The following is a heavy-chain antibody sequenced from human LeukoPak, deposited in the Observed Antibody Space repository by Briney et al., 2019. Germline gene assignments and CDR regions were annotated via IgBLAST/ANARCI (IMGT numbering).Heavy chain of an antibody. D-gene: IGHD3-9*01. Sequence: ASVKVSYKASGYTFTSYAMHWVRQAPGQRLEWMGWINAGNGNTKYSQKFQGRVTITRDTSASTAYMELSSLRSEDTAVYYCARADILTGGFDYWGQGTLVTVSS. V-gene: IGHV1-3*01. CDR1: GYTFTSYA. J-gene: IGHJ4*02. CDR3: ARADILTGGFDY. CDR2: INAGNGNT.